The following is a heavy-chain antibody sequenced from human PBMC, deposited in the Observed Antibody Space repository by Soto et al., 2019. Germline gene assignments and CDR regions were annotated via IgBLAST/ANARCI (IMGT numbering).Heavy chain of an antibody. CDR2: INAGNGNT. V-gene: IGHV1-3*01. CDR3: ARVLSEYSSSWYYFDY. D-gene: IGHD6-13*01. J-gene: IGHJ4*02. Sequence: ASVKVSCKASGYTFTSYAMHWVRQAPGQRLEWMGWINAGNGNTKYSQKFQGRVTITRDTSASTAYMELSSLRSEDTAVYYCARVLSEYSSSWYYFDYWGQGTLVTVSS. CDR1: GYTFTSYA.